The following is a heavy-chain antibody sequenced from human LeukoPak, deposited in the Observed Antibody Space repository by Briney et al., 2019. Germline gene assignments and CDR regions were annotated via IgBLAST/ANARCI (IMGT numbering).Heavy chain of an antibody. V-gene: IGHV3-33*01. CDR1: GFNFGIYG. CDR3: ASSRPHYSSSWVDY. Sequence: GGSLRLSCTASGFNFGIYGMHWVRQAPGKGLEWVAVIWYDGSNKYYADSVKGRFTISRDNSKNTLYLQMNSLRAEDTAVYYCASSRPHYSSSWVDYWGQGTLVTVSS. J-gene: IGHJ4*02. D-gene: IGHD6-13*01. CDR2: IWYDGSNK.